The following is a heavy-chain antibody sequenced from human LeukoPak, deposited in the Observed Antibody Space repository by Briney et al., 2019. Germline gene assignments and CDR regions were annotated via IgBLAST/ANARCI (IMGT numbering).Heavy chain of an antibody. D-gene: IGHD2-15*01. CDR3: AKEGYSHTSNYFDN. Sequence: TGGSLRLSFAASGFMFDDSAMHWVRKAPGKALDWVSLISGDGVSTFYADSVKGRFTISRDNSKNSLSLQMDSLTTEDTALYYCAKEGYSHTSNYFDNWGQGILVTVSS. V-gene: IGHV3-43*02. J-gene: IGHJ4*02. CDR2: ISGDGVST. CDR1: GFMFDDSA.